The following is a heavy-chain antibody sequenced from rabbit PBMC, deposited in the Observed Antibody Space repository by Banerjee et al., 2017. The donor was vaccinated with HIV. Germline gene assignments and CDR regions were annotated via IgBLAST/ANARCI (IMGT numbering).Heavy chain of an antibody. CDR3: ARGFYDDYGDPDYFNL. CDR1: GFSFSSYYY. J-gene: IGHJ4*01. Sequence: QQQLVESGGGLVKPGASLTLTCKASGFSFSSYYYMCWVRQAPGRGPEWIACIYTGSGSTYYANWVNGRFTISRSTSLNTVDLKMTSLTAADTATYFCARGFYDDYGDPDYFNLWGQGTLVTVS. D-gene: IGHD2-1*01. V-gene: IGHV1S43*01. CDR2: IYTGSGST.